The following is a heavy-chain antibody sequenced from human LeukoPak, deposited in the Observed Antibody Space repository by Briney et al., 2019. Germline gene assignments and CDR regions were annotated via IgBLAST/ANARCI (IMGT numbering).Heavy chain of an antibody. CDR2: IYYSGST. Sequence: SETLSLTCTVSGGSISSSSYYWGWIRQPPGKGLEWTGSIYYSGSTYYNPSLKSRVTISVDTSKNQFSLKLSSVTAADTAVYYCASARSGYEIDYWGQGTLVTVSS. CDR3: ASARSGYEIDY. D-gene: IGHD5-12*01. CDR1: GGSISSSSYY. V-gene: IGHV4-39*07. J-gene: IGHJ4*02.